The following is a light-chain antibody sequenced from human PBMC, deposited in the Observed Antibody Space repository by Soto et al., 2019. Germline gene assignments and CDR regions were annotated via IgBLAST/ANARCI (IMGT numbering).Light chain of an antibody. CDR2: GAS. CDR1: QSVTSNY. V-gene: IGKV3-20*01. J-gene: IGKJ4*01. CDR3: QQYGSSPPLS. Sequence: EIVLTQSPATLSLSPGERATLSCRASQSVTSNYLAWYQQKPGQAPRLLIYGASSRATGIPDRFSGSGSGTDFTLTISRLEPEDFAVYYCQQYGSSPPLSFGGGTKVDIK.